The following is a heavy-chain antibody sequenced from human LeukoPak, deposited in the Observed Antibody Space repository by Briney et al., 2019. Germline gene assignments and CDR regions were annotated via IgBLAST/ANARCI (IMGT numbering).Heavy chain of an antibody. CDR1: GGSISSYY. V-gene: IGHV4-59*01. D-gene: IGHD6-13*01. Sequence: SETLSLTCTVSGGSISSYYWSWLRQPPGKRLEGIGYYSYRGSTNYNPSLKSRVTISVDTSKNQFSLKLSSVAAADTAVYYCARVKAAAGTSWYYMDVWGKGTTVTVSS. J-gene: IGHJ6*03. CDR2: YSYRGST. CDR3: ARVKAAAGTSWYYMDV.